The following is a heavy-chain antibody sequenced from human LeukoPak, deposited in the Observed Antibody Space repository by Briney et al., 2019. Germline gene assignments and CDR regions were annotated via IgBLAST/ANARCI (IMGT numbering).Heavy chain of an antibody. CDR1: GYTFTSSY. V-gene: IGHV1-46*01. D-gene: IGHD4-17*01. CDR2: INPSGGIT. CDR3: ARDGDDYGDYVWAFDI. J-gene: IGHJ3*02. Sequence: ASVKVSCKASGYTFTSSYMHWVRQAPGQGLEWMGLINPSGGITTYAQKFQGRVTMTRDMSTSTVYMGLSSLRSVDTAVYYCARDGDDYGDYVWAFDIWGQGTMVTVSS.